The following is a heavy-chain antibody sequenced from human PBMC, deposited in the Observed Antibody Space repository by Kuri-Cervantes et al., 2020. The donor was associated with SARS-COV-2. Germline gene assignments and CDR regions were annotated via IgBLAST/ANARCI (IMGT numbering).Heavy chain of an antibody. CDR2: IYYSGST. J-gene: IGHJ4*02. Sequence: LRLSCTVSGGSISSGDYYWSWIRQPPGKGLEWIGYIYYSGSTYYNPSLKSQVTISVDTSKNQFSLKLSSVTAADTAVYYCARRESSRAFDYWGQGTLVTVSS. V-gene: IGHV4-30-4*08. D-gene: IGHD6-6*01. CDR3: ARRESSRAFDY. CDR1: GGSISSGDYY.